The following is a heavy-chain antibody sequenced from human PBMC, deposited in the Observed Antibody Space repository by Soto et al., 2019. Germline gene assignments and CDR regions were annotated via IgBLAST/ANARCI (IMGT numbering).Heavy chain of an antibody. D-gene: IGHD1-1*01. J-gene: IGHJ4*02. CDR3: ARVTTTEDFDY. CDR1: GYTFTSYA. CDR2: MNPNSGNT. V-gene: IGHV1-8*01. Sequence: QVQLVQSGAEVKKPGASVKVSCKASGYTFTSYAINWVRQATGQGLEWMGWMNPNSGNTGYAQKFQGRVTMTRNTSRSTDYMELSSLRYEDTDVYDCARVTTTEDFDYWGQGTLVAVSS.